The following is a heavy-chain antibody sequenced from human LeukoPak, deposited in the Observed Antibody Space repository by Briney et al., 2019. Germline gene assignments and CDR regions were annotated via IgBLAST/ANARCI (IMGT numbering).Heavy chain of an antibody. CDR2: ISSSGSTI. CDR3: AREKYYYDSSGYYGY. V-gene: IGHV3-48*03. J-gene: IGHJ4*02. Sequence: GGSLRLSCAASGFTFSSYEMNWVRQAPGKGLEWVSYISSSGSTIYYADSVKGRFAISRDNAKNSLYLQMNSLRAEDTAVYYCAREKYYYDSSGYYGYWGQGTLVTVSS. D-gene: IGHD3-22*01. CDR1: GFTFSSYE.